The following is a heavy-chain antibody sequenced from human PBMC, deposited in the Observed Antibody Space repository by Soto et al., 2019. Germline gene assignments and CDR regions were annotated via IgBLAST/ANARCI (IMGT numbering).Heavy chain of an antibody. J-gene: IGHJ6*02. V-gene: IGHV3-23*01. D-gene: IGHD3-3*01. Sequence: PGGSLGLSCAASGFTFSSYAMSWVRQAPGTGLEWVSSISDSGGRRYSADSVKGRFTISRDNSKNTLSLQMNSLRAEDTAVYYCEKDSPKIFGVDGMDVWGPGTTVTVSS. CDR3: EKDSPKIFGVDGMDV. CDR2: ISDSGGRR. CDR1: GFTFSSYA.